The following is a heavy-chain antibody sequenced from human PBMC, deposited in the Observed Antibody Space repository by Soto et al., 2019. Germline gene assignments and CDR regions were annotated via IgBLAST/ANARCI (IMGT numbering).Heavy chain of an antibody. CDR3: ARDGGAYDYSMDV. Sequence: SETLSLTCGVYGGSFIDYHWSWVRQPPGKGLEWIGEVKDRGRTKYNPSLKSRVIISLDTPKSQLSLKLSAVTAADTAIYYCARDGGAYDYSMDVWGEGTTVTVYS. CDR1: GGSFIDYH. CDR2: VKDRGRT. J-gene: IGHJ6*04. D-gene: IGHD6-25*01. V-gene: IGHV4-34*01.